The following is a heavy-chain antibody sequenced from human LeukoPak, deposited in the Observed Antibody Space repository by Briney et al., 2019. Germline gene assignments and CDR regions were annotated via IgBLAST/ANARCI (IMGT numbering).Heavy chain of an antibody. V-gene: IGHV3-33*06. CDR2: IWYDGSNK. D-gene: IGHD4-11*01. J-gene: IGHJ4*02. Sequence: GGSLRLSCAASGFTFSSYVMHWVRQAPGKGLEWVKVIWYDGSNKYYADSVKGRFTISRDNSKNTLYLQMNSLRAEDTAVYYCAKYVLGDDFRPPYYWGQGTLVTVSS. CDR3: AKYVLGDDFRPPYY. CDR1: GFTFSSYV.